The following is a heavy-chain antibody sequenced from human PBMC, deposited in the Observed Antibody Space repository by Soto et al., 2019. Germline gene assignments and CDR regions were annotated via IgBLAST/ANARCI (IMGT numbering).Heavy chain of an antibody. CDR3: GRGLRLGSSWYRYYYYGMDV. D-gene: IGHD6-13*01. CDR2: INHSGST. Sequence: QVQLQQWGAGLLKPSETLSLTCAVYGGSFSGYYWSWIRQPPGKGLEWIGEINHSGSTNYKPSLKCRVTTSVDTCKYHFSLKLSSVTAADTAVYYCGRGLRLGSSWYRYYYYGMDVWGQGTTVTVSS. V-gene: IGHV4-34*01. CDR1: GGSFSGYY. J-gene: IGHJ6*02.